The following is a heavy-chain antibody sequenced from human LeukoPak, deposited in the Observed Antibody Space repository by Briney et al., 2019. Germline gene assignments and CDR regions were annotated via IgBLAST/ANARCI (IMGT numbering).Heavy chain of an antibody. J-gene: IGHJ4*02. V-gene: IGHV3-21*04. CDR3: AKGRDGYNYYFDY. D-gene: IGHD5-24*01. CDR1: GFPFNSYT. CDR2: ISSGSAFT. Sequence: GGSLRLSCAASGFPFNSYTMNWVRQAPGKGLEWVSSISSGSAFTFYADSMKGRFTISRDNAKNSLFLQMNSLRAEDTAVYYCAKGRDGYNYYFDYWGQGTLVTVSS.